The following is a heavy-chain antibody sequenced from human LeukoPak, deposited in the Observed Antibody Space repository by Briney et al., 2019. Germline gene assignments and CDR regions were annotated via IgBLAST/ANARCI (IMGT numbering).Heavy chain of an antibody. CDR1: GFTFSSYG. CDR3: AKASWNYSYYYYYGMDV. V-gene: IGHV3-30*18. J-gene: IGHJ6*02. Sequence: GGSLRLSCAASGFTFSSYGMHWVRQAPGKGLEWVAVISYDGSNKYYADSVKGRFTNSRDNSKNTLYLQMNSLRAEDTAVYYCAKASWNYSYYYYYGMDVWGQGTTVTVSS. CDR2: ISYDGSNK. D-gene: IGHD1-7*01.